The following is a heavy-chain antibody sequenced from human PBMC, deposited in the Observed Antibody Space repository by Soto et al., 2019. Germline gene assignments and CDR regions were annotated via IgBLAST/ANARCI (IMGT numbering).Heavy chain of an antibody. J-gene: IGHJ6*03. CDR1: GYTFTSYD. Sequence: ASVKGSCKASGYTFTSYDIDWVRQATGQGLEWMGWMNPNSGNTGYAQKFQGRVTMTRNTSISTAYMELSSLRSEDTAVYYCARRCLRVRYYYYMDVWGKGTTVTVSS. CDR3: ARRCLRVRYYYYMDV. D-gene: IGHD5-12*01. CDR2: MNPNSGNT. V-gene: IGHV1-8*01.